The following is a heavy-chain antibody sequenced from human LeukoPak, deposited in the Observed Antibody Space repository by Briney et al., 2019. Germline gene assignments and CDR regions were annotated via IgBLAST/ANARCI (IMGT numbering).Heavy chain of an antibody. D-gene: IGHD5-24*01. J-gene: IGHJ4*02. CDR2: IRPNSGSS. CDR3: AGDGYNSRRFFDY. Sequence: ASVKVSCKTSGYTFNAYYMHWVRQAPGPGLEWMGLIRPNSGSSNYAQKFQGRVTMTSDTSINTAYMELSRLISDDTAVYYCAGDGYNSRRFFDYWGQGTLVTVSS. CDR1: GYTFNAYY. V-gene: IGHV1-2*02.